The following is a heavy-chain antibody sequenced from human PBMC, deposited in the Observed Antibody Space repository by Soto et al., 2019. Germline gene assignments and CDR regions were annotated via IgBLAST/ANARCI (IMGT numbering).Heavy chain of an antibody. CDR2: IYSGGST. CDR3: ARTRPSGSGYYPYYFDY. J-gene: IGHJ4*02. V-gene: IGHV3-53*02. D-gene: IGHD3-22*01. CDR1: GFTVSSNY. Sequence: EVQLVETGGGLIQPGGSLRLSCAASGFTVSSNYMSWVRQAPGKGLEWVSVIYSGGSTYYADSVKGRFTISRDNSKNTLYLQMNRLRAEDTAVYYCARTRPSGSGYYPYYFDYWGQGTLVTVSS.